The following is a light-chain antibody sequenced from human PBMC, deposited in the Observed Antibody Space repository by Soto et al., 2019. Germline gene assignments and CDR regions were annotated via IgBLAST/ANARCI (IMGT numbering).Light chain of an antibody. CDR2: DNN. CDR1: SSNIGNNF. Sequence: SVLTQPPSVSAAPGQKVTISCSGSSSNIGNNFVSWYQQLPGTAPKLLIYDNNKRTSGFPDRFSASRSGTSATLGITGLQTGDEADYYCGTWDNSLSAVVFGGGTKVTVL. J-gene: IGLJ2*01. V-gene: IGLV1-51*01. CDR3: GTWDNSLSAVV.